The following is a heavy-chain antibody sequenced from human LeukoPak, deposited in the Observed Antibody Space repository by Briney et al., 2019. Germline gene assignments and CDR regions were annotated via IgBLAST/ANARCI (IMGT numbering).Heavy chain of an antibody. Sequence: QPGRSLRLSCAASGFTFSNYVMHWVRQAPGKRLEWVAAISYDGSNKYYADSVKGRFTVSRDNSKNTLYLQMNSLRTEDTAVYYCAKVHLEGASSLDQWGQGTLVTVSS. CDR2: ISYDGSNK. J-gene: IGHJ4*02. CDR1: GFTFSNYV. V-gene: IGHV3-30*18. D-gene: IGHD1-26*01. CDR3: AKVHLEGASSLDQ.